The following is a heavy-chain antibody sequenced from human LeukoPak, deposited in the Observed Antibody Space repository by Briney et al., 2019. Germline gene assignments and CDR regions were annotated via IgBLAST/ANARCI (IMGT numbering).Heavy chain of an antibody. V-gene: IGHV3-66*01. CDR2: IYSGGSS. J-gene: IGHJ4*02. D-gene: IGHD5-12*01. Sequence: PGGSLRLSCAASGFTFSNAWMSWVRQAAGKGLEWVSVIYSGGSSYYADSVKGRFTISRDNSKNTVYLQMNSLRVEDTAVYYCARGMGGYGGYDYWGQGTPVTVSS. CDR3: ARGMGGYGGYDY. CDR1: GFTFSNAW.